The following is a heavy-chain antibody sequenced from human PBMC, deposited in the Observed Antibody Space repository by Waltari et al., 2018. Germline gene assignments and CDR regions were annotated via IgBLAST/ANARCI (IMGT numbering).Heavy chain of an antibody. Sequence: EVQLVESGGGLVQPGGSLRLSCAASGFTFRSYEMHWVRQAPGKGLEWVSYSSSSADTKYYVDSVKGRFIISRDNTKNSLYLQVNSLRAEDMAVYYCARVGKGSSWLKYFLDYWGQGTLVTVSS. V-gene: IGHV3-48*03. D-gene: IGHD6-13*01. J-gene: IGHJ4*02. CDR3: ARVGKGSSWLKYFLDY. CDR1: GFTFRSYE. CDR2: SSSSADTK.